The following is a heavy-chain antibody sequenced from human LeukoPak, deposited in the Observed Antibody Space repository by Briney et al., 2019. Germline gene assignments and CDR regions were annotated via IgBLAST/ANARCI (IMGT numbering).Heavy chain of an antibody. Sequence: PGGSLRLSCAASGFTFSSYAVSWVRQAPGKGLEWVSGISGSGGSTYYADSVKGRFTISRDNSKNTLYLQMNSLRTEDTAVYYCAKTPKIRGMSNFDYWGQGTLVTVSS. CDR2: ISGSGGST. V-gene: IGHV3-23*01. CDR3: AKTPKIRGMSNFDY. CDR1: GFTFSSYA. J-gene: IGHJ4*02. D-gene: IGHD3-10*01.